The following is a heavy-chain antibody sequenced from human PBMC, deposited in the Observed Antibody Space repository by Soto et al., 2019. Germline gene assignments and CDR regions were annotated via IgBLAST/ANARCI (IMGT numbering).Heavy chain of an antibody. V-gene: IGHV4-31*03. CDR1: GRSVSSGGYY. Sequence: QVQLQESGPRLVKPSQTLSLTCTVSGRSVSSGGYYWTWIRQYPGKDLEWIGYIYHIGSPSYNPSLGSRLTMSTDTSKKQFSLNLPSVTAEETAIYYCVGDRALDSSGHWFDSWGQGILVTVSS. D-gene: IGHD6-19*01. J-gene: IGHJ5*01. CDR3: VGDRALDSSGHWFDS. CDR2: IYHIGSP.